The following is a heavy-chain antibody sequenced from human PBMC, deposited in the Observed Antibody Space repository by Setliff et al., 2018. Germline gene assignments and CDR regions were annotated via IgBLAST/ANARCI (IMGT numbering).Heavy chain of an antibody. CDR2: INPSGGST. Sequence: ASVKVSCKASGYTFTSYYMHWVRQAPGQGLEWMGIINPSGGSTSYAQKFQGRVTMPRNTSISTAYMELSSLRSEDTAVYYCTRDRGIRLWFGDSQGAFDIWGQGTMVTVSS. CDR1: GYTFTSYY. D-gene: IGHD3-10*01. J-gene: IGHJ3*02. V-gene: IGHV1-46*03. CDR3: TRDRGIRLWFGDSQGAFDI.